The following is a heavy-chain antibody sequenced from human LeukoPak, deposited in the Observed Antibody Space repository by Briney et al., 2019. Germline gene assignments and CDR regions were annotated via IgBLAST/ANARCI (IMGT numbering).Heavy chain of an antibody. D-gene: IGHD1-20*01. V-gene: IGHV3-21*04. CDR3: AKLTGMTYFDY. J-gene: IGHJ4*02. CDR2: ISSSSSYI. CDR1: GFTFSSYS. Sequence: GGSLRLSCAASGFTFSSYSMNWVRQAPGKGLEWVSSISSSSSYIYYADSVKGRFTISRDNSKNTLYLQMNSLRAEDTAVYYCAKLTGMTYFDYWGQGTLVTVSS.